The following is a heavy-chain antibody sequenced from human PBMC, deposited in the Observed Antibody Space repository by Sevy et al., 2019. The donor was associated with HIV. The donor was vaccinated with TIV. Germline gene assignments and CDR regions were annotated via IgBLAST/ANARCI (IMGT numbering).Heavy chain of an antibody. V-gene: IGHV3-9*01. CDR2: ISWNSGSI. Sequence: GGSLRLSCAASGFTFDDYAMHWVRQAPGKGLEWVSGISWNSGSIGYADSVKGRFTISRDNAKNSLYLQMNSLRAEDTALYYCAKDMRATVTGWFDPWGQRTLVTVSS. CDR3: AKDMRATVTGWFDP. CDR1: GFTFDDYA. D-gene: IGHD4-17*01. J-gene: IGHJ5*02.